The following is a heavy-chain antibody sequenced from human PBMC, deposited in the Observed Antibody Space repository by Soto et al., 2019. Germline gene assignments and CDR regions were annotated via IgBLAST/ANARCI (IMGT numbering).Heavy chain of an antibody. CDR3: ARGQRFSDWFDP. J-gene: IGHJ5*02. D-gene: IGHD3-3*01. Sequence: SETLSLTCTVTGGTISCYYWTWIRQSAGGGLEWIGRIYSSGSTNYNPSLKSRVTISLDTSMNHFSLRLSSVTAADTAVYYCARGQRFSDWFDPWGQGTLVTVSS. V-gene: IGHV4-4*07. CDR1: GGTISCYY. CDR2: IYSSGST.